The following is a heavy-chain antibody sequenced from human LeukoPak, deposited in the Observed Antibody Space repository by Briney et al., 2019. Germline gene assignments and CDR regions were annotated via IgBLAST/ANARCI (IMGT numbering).Heavy chain of an antibody. CDR3: ARVWFGESYYFDY. CDR1: GGSISSYY. D-gene: IGHD3-10*01. Sequence: SETLSLTCTVSGGSISSYYWSWIRQHPGKGLEWIGYIYYSGSTYYNPSLKSRVTISIDTSKNQFSLKLSSVTAADTAVYYCARVWFGESYYFDYWGQGTLVTVSS. CDR2: IYYSGST. J-gene: IGHJ4*02. V-gene: IGHV4-59*06.